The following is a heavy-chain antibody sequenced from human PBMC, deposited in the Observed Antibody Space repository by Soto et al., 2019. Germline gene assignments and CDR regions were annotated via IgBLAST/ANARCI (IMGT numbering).Heavy chain of an antibody. Sequence: SETLSLTCAVSGGSIISGGYSWSWIRQPPGKGLEWIGYIYHSGSTYYNPSLKSRVTISVDRSKNQFSLKLSSVTAADTAVYYCARAGYCGGGSCYDGGYYYGMDVWGQGTTVTVSS. CDR3: ARAGYCGGGSCYDGGYYYGMDV. J-gene: IGHJ6*02. CDR1: GGSIISGGYS. CDR2: IYHSGST. V-gene: IGHV4-30-2*01. D-gene: IGHD2-15*01.